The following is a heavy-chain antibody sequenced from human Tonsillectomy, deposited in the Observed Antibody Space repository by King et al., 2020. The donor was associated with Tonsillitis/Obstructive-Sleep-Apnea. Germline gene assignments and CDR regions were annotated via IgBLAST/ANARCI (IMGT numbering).Heavy chain of an antibody. D-gene: IGHD2-15*01. V-gene: IGHV5-51*01. CDR3: ARPRCSGGSCYRLFDY. Sequence: QLVQSGAEVKKPGESLKISCKGSGYSFTSYWIGWVRQMPGKGLEWMGIIYPGDSDTRYSPPFQGQVTISADKSISTAYLQWSSLKASDTAMYYCARPRCSGGSCYRLFDYWGQGTLVTVSS. CDR1: GYSFTSYW. CDR2: IYPGDSDT. J-gene: IGHJ4*02.